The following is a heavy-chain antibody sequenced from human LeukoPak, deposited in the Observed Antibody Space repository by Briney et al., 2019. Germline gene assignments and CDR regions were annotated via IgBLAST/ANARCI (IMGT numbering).Heavy chain of an antibody. CDR3: ARGPGGYSSGWVRYFDY. J-gene: IGHJ4*02. CDR2: ISYDGSNK. Sequence: PGGSLRLSCAASGFTFSSYAMHWVPQAPGKGLEWVAVISYDGSNKYYADSVKGRFTISRDNSKNTLYLQMNSLRAEDTAVYYCARGPGGYSSGWVRYFDYWGQGTLATVSS. D-gene: IGHD6-19*01. CDR1: GFTFSSYA. V-gene: IGHV3-30*04.